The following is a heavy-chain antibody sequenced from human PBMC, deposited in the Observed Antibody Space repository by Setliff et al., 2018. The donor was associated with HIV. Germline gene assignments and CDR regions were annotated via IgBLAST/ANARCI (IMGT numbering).Heavy chain of an antibody. CDR3: ASRVLGYCRSTSCLNWFDP. CDR2: IYYSGST. V-gene: IGHV4-39*01. CDR1: GGSISRSSYY. D-gene: IGHD2-2*01. J-gene: IGHJ5*02. Sequence: PSETLSLTCTVSGGSISRSSYYWGWIRQPPGKGLEWIGSIYYSGSTYYNPSLKSRVTISVDTSKNQVSLKLSSVTAAYTAVYYCASRVLGYCRSTSCLNWFDPWGQGTLVTVSS.